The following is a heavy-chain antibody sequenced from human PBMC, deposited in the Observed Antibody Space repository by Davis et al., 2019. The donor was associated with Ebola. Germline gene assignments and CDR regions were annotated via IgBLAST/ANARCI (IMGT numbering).Heavy chain of an antibody. Sequence: GGSLRLSCAASGFTFSGSAMNWVRQAPGKGLEWVSYISGYSCTISYADSVKGRFTISRDNAKNSLYLQMNSLRAEDTAVYYCARERDAFDIWGQGTMVTVSS. V-gene: IGHV3-48*01. J-gene: IGHJ3*02. CDR1: GFTFSGSA. CDR2: ISGYSCTI. CDR3: ARERDAFDI.